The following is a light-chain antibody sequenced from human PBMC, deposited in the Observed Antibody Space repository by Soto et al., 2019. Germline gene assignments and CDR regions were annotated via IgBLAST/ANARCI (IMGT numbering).Light chain of an antibody. Sequence: QSVLTQPPSVSGAPGQRVTISCTGSSSNIGAGYDVHWYQQFPGTAPKLLIYANNNRPSGVPDRFSASTSGTSASLAITGLQADDEADYYCQSYDTNLTGVFGTGTKLTVL. CDR3: QSYDTNLTGV. J-gene: IGLJ1*01. CDR1: SSNIGAGYD. V-gene: IGLV1-40*01. CDR2: ANN.